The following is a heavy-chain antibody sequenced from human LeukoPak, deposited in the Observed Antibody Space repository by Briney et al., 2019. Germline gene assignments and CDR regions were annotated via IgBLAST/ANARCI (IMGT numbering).Heavy chain of an antibody. D-gene: IGHD4-17*01. CDR3: ARPTYGDYEPFFDY. Sequence: NPGGSLRLSCAASGFTFSSYSMNWVRQAPGKGLEWVSSISTSSTYIYYADSVKGRSTISRDNAKNSLYLQMNSLRAEDTAVYYCARPTYGDYEPFFDYWGQGTLVTVSS. CDR2: ISTSSTYI. V-gene: IGHV3-21*01. CDR1: GFTFSSYS. J-gene: IGHJ4*02.